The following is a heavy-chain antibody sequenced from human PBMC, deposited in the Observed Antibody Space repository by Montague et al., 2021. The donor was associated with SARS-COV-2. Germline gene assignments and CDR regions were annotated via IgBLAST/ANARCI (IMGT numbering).Heavy chain of an antibody. Sequence: SETLSLTCSVSGGSISSYYWSWIRQSPGKGLARIGYIFHSGLTDYNPSLQTRVTISVDMSKNQFSLQLNSVTAADSAVYYCARTEYNWNDWFDPWGQGTLVTV. J-gene: IGHJ5*02. V-gene: IGHV4-59*13. D-gene: IGHD1-20*01. CDR3: ARTEYNWNDWFDP. CDR1: GGSISSYY. CDR2: IFHSGLT.